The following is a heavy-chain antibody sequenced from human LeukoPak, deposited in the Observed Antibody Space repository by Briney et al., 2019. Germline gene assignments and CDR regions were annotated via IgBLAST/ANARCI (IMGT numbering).Heavy chain of an antibody. V-gene: IGHV1-8*01. CDR1: GYTFTSFD. D-gene: IGHD2-2*01. Sequence: ASVKVFCKASGYTFTSFDIHWVRQATGQGLEWMGWINPNSGNTGYAQKFKGRVTMTRNTSISTAYMELSSLRSEDAAVYYCARGSRDCSSTSCYHYYYYYMDVWGKGTTVTVSS. CDR3: ARGSRDCSSTSCYHYYYYYMDV. CDR2: INPNSGNT. J-gene: IGHJ6*03.